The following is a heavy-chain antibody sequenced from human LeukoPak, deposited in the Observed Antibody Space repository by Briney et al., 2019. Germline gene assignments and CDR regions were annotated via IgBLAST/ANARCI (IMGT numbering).Heavy chain of an antibody. J-gene: IGHJ4*02. D-gene: IGHD3-22*01. CDR2: IYHRGNT. CDR3: ATYYDSSGYFDY. Sequence: SETLSLTCAVSNYSISSGYYWGWIRQPPGKGLEWMGSIYHRGNTYYNPSLKRRVTLSVDPSKNQFSLELSSVTAADTAAYYCATYYDSSGYFDYWGQGTLVTVYS. CDR1: NYSISSGYY. V-gene: IGHV4-38-2*01.